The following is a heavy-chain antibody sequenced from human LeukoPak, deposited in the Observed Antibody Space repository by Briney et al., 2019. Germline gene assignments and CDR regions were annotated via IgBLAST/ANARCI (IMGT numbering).Heavy chain of an antibody. V-gene: IGHV4-59*08. CDR3: ARTSPITIFGVVTKYPGSFDY. CDR1: GGSISSYY. CDR2: IYYSGST. Sequence: SETLSLTCTVSGGSISSYYWSWIRQPPGKGLEWIGYIYYSGSTNYNPSLKSRVTISEDTSKNQFSLKLSSVTAADTAVYYCARTSPITIFGVVTKYPGSFDYWGQGTLVTVSS. J-gene: IGHJ4*02. D-gene: IGHD3-3*01.